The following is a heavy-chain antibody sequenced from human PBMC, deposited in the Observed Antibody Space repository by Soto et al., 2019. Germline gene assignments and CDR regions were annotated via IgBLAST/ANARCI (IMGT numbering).Heavy chain of an antibody. CDR1: GFTFSTYA. V-gene: IGHV3-30*04. J-gene: IGHJ1*01. D-gene: IGHD2-15*01. CDR2: LSYVGSTE. Sequence: QVQLVESGGGVVQPGRSLRLSWVASGFTFSTYAMHWVRKAPGKGLEWVAILSYVGSTEYYADSVKGRFTVSRDNSQNTLYLQMNSLRAEDTAVFYCARGFWGGGKGYFQHWGQGTLVTVSS. CDR3: ARGFWGGGKGYFQH.